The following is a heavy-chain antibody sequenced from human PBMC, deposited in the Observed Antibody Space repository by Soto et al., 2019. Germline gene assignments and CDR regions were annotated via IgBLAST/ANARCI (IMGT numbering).Heavy chain of an antibody. CDR1: GVAISSGDYY. CDR3: ARASPVVTDV. CDR2: IYYSGST. J-gene: IGHJ6*02. V-gene: IGHV4-30-4*01. D-gene: IGHD5-18*01. Sequence: QVQLQESGPGLVKPSPTLSLTCTVSGVAISSGDYYWSWILQPPGKGLEWFGNIYYSGSTYYNPSLNSRVTIAVDTAKHQFSLKLSSVTAADTAVYYCARASPVVTDVWGQGTTVTVSS.